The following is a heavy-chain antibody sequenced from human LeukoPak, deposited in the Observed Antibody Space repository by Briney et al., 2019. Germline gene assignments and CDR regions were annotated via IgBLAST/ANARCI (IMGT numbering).Heavy chain of an antibody. CDR1: GYIFTTTY. D-gene: IGHD3-3*01. V-gene: IGHV1-18*01. CDR3: ARVVDFWGDRNWFDT. J-gene: IGHJ5*02. Sequence: ASVKVSCKASGYIFTTTYITWVRQAPGQGLELMGWISAYNRKTRYEQEFQGRVTMTTDTPTSTAYMELRSLRSDDTAMYYCARVVDFWGDRNWFDTWGQGTLVTVSS. CDR2: ISAYNRKT.